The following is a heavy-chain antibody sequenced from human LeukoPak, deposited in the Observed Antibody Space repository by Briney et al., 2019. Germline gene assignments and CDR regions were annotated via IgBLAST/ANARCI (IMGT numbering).Heavy chain of an antibody. CDR3: ARGIGCSSTSCYRNPYYYYYYMDV. Sequence: PSETLSLTCTVSGCSISSYYWSWIRQPPGKGLEWIGYIYYSGRTNYNPSPKSRLTISVDTSKNQFSLKLSSVTAADTAVYYCARGIGCSSTSCYRNPYYYYYYMDVWGKGTTVTISS. V-gene: IGHV4-59*01. CDR2: IYYSGRT. J-gene: IGHJ6*03. D-gene: IGHD2-2*02. CDR1: GCSISSYY.